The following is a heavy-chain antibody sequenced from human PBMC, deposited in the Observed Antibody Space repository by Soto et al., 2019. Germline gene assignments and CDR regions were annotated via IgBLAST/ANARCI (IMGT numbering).Heavy chain of an antibody. V-gene: IGHV4-30-4*01. Sequence: QVQLQESGPGLVKPSQTLSLTCTVSGGSISSGDYYWSWIRQPPGKGLEWIGYIYYSGSTYYNPYLKSQVTISVDTSKNQFSLKLSSVTAADTAVYYCARTVIRIAVAGDFDYWGQGTLVTVSS. CDR3: ARTVIRIAVAGDFDY. CDR2: IYYSGST. D-gene: IGHD6-19*01. CDR1: GGSISSGDYY. J-gene: IGHJ4*02.